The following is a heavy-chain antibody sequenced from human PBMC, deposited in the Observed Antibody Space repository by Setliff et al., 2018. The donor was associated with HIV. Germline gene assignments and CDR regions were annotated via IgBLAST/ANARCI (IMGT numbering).Heavy chain of an antibody. CDR3: TRGPGGTVPKPVEAFDV. CDR1: GATIHYHY. J-gene: IGHJ3*01. V-gene: IGHV4-59*11. CDR2: VDYSGDA. Sequence: TLSLTCSVSGATIHYHYWSWIRQPPGKGLEWTGYVDYSGDAEYNPSLQSRVTISRDPSKNQVSLRLNSATAADTAVYYCTRGPGGTVPKPVEAFDVWGQGALVTVSS. D-gene: IGHD1-7*01.